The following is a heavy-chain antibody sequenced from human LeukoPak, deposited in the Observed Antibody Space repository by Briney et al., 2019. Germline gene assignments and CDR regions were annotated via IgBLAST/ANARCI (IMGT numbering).Heavy chain of an antibody. CDR2: IWNDGSNM. J-gene: IGHJ4*02. CDR1: GFIFSTYG. V-gene: IGHV3-33*01. CDR3: VRDLYYGSGDHELEG. Sequence: GGSLRLSCAASGFIFSTYGMHWVRQAPGKGLEWVTVIWNDGSNMLYADSVKGRFTISRDNSKNTVNLQMNSLRAEDTAVYYCVRDLYYGSGDHELEGWGQGTLVTVSS. D-gene: IGHD3-10*01.